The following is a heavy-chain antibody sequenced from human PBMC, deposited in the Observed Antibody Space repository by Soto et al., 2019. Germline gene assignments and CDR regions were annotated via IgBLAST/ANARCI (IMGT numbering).Heavy chain of an antibody. J-gene: IGHJ5*02. CDR1: GGSFSGYY. V-gene: IGHV4-34*01. Sequence: SETLSLTCAVYGGSFSGYYWSWIRQPPGKGLEGIGEINHSGSTNYNPSLKSRVTISVDTSKNQFSLKLSSVTAADTAVYYCARGPAAYAVLRYFDWLPNWFDPWGQGTLVTVSS. D-gene: IGHD3-9*01. CDR2: INHSGST. CDR3: ARGPAAYAVLRYFDWLPNWFDP.